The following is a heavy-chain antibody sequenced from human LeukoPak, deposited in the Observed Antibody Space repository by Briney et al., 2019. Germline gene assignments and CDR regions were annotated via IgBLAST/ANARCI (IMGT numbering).Heavy chain of an antibody. Sequence: GGSLRLSCAASGFTFSSYGMSWVRQAPGKGLEWVSAISGSGGSTYYADSVKGRFTISRDNSKNTLYLQMYSLRAEDTAVYYCARAGSSWYYFDYWGQGTLVTVSS. CDR1: GFTFSSYG. V-gene: IGHV3-23*01. J-gene: IGHJ4*02. CDR2: ISGSGGST. CDR3: ARAGSSWYYFDY. D-gene: IGHD6-13*01.